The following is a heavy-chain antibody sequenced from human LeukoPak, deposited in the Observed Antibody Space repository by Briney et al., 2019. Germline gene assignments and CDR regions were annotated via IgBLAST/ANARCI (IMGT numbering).Heavy chain of an antibody. CDR3: AKDSSIAVAGTDPSSRRNWFDP. CDR2: ISGSGDRT. J-gene: IGHJ5*02. D-gene: IGHD6-19*01. V-gene: IGHV3-23*01. CDR1: GFTFSYYG. Sequence: GGSLRLSCAASGFTFSYYGMNWVRQAPGKGLEWVSGISGSGDRTYYEDSVKGRFTISRDNSKNTLYLQMNSLRAEDTAVYYCAKDSSIAVAGTDPSSRRNWFDPWGQGTLVTVSS.